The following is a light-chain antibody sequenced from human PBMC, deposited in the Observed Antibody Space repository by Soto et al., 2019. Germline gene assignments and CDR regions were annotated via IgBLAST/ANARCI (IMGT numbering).Light chain of an antibody. V-gene: IGLV1-40*01. Sequence: VLTQPPSVSGAPGQRVTTSCTGSSSNIGAGYDVHWYQQLPVTAPKLLIYGNSNRPSRVSDRFSGSKSVTSASLAITGLQAEDEADYYCQAYDSSLSGYGFGTGTKVTVL. CDR3: QAYDSSLSGYG. CDR2: GNS. CDR1: SSNIGAGYD. J-gene: IGLJ1*01.